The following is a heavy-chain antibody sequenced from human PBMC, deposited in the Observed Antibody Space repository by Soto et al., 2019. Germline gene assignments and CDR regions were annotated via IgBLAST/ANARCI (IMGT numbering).Heavy chain of an antibody. CDR2: IYHSGRT. D-gene: IGHD6-19*01. CDR1: GGSISSTNW. V-gene: IGHV4-4*02. Sequence: SETQSLTCAVSGGSISSTNWWNWVRQPPGKGLEWIGEIYHSGRTNYNPSLKSRVTISIDKSKNQVSLKLSSVTAADTAVYYCARRAVAGTSWFDPWGQGTQVTVSS. J-gene: IGHJ5*02. CDR3: ARRAVAGTSWFDP.